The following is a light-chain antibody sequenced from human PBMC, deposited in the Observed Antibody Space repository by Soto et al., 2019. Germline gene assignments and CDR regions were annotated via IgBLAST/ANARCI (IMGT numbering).Light chain of an antibody. V-gene: IGKV1-9*01. J-gene: IGKJ1*01. CDR3: QQLNSYPRT. Sequence: DIQLTQSPSFLSASVGDRVTITCRASQGLSSSLAWYQQKPGKAPKLLIYAASTLQSGVPSRFSGSGSGTEFTLTISSLQPEDFATYFCQQLNSYPRTFGQGTKVEMK. CDR2: AAS. CDR1: QGLSSS.